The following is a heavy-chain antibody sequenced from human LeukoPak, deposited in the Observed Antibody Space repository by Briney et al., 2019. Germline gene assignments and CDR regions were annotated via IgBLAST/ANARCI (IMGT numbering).Heavy chain of an antibody. CDR1: GLTFSSYG. D-gene: IGHD3-16*01. Sequence: GGSLRLSCAASGLTFSSYGMSWVRQAPGRGLEWVSAISTTGGTTYYADSVRGRFTISRDNSRNTLYLHMSSLRVDDTAVYYCVKEGGLMIRRYYFDYWGQGTLVTVSS. V-gene: IGHV3-23*01. CDR2: ISTTGGTT. J-gene: IGHJ4*02. CDR3: VKEGGLMIRRYYFDY.